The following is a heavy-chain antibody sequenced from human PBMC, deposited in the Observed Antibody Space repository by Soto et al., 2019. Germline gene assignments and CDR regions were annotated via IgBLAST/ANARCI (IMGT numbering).Heavy chain of an antibody. Sequence: QVQLVQSGAEEKKPGASVKVSCKASGYTFTSYAMHWVRQAPGQRLEWMGWINGGNGNTKYSRKFQGRVTITRDTSASTAYMELSSLRSEDTAVYSCARSIVVVTALDYWGQGTLVTVSS. J-gene: IGHJ4*02. CDR1: GYTFTSYA. D-gene: IGHD2-21*02. CDR2: INGGNGNT. CDR3: ARSIVVVTALDY. V-gene: IGHV1-3*05.